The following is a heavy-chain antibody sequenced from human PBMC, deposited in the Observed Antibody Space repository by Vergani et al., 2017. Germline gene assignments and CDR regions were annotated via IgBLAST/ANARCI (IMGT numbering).Heavy chain of an antibody. CDR3: VKEKIDLGSYFFDS. J-gene: IGHJ4*01. V-gene: IGHV3-23*01. Sequence: EVQLLESGGGLVQPGGSLRLSCAASGFTFSNSAVSWVRQAPGRGLAWVSSISGPGLSTYYADSVKGRFSISRDNSKNTVFLQMHSLRAEDTAIYYCVKEKIDLGSYFFDSWGHGSLITVS. CDR2: ISGPGLST. CDR1: GFTFSNSA. D-gene: IGHD2/OR15-2a*01.